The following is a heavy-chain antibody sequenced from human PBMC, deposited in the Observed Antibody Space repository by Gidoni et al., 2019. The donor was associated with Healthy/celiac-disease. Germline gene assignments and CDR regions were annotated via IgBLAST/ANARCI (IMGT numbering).Heavy chain of an antibody. Sequence: EVQLVQSGAEVKKPGESLTISCKGSGYSFTSYWIGWVRQMPGKGLEWMGIIYPGDSDTRYSPSFQGQGTISADKSISTAYLQWSSLKASDTAMYYCARQGGYCSSTSCPNWFDPWGQGTLVTVSS. CDR1: GYSFTSYW. CDR3: ARQGGYCSSTSCPNWFDP. D-gene: IGHD2-2*01. J-gene: IGHJ5*02. V-gene: IGHV5-51*01. CDR2: IYPGDSDT.